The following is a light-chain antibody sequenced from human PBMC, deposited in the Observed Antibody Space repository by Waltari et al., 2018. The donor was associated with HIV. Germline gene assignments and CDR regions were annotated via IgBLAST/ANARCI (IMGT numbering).Light chain of an antibody. CDR1: QGISNF. V-gene: IGKV1-27*01. Sequence: DIQMTQSPSSLSASVGDRVTITCRASQGISNFLAWYQQKPGKVPKVLIYAAATLQSGVPSRFSGSGSGTDFTLTIGSLQAEDVATYYCQKYNSAPWTFGQGTKVEIK. CDR3: QKYNSAPWT. CDR2: AAA. J-gene: IGKJ1*01.